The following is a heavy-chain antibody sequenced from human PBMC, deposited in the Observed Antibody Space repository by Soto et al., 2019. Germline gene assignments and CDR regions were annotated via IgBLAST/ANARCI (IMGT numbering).Heavy chain of an antibody. J-gene: IGHJ4*02. V-gene: IGHV3-33*01. CDR2: IWYDGSNK. CDR1: GFTFSSYG. Sequence: QVQLVESGGGVVQPGRSLRLSCAASGFTFSSYGMHWVRQAPGKGLEWVAVIWYDGSNKYYADSVKGRFTISRDNSKNTMYLQRNSVRAEDTDVYYCAREGGNTAMVIAYWGQGTLVTVSS. CDR3: AREGGNTAMVIAY. D-gene: IGHD5-18*01.